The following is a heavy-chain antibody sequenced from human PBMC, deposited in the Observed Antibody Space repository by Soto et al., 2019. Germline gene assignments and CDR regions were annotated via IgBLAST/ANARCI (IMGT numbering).Heavy chain of an antibody. CDR3: ARASAPSSGWYPSAFDI. CDR2: ISYDARNK. D-gene: IGHD6-19*01. V-gene: IGHV3-30-3*01. CDR1: GFTFSSYA. Sequence: PGGSLRLSCAASGFTFSSYAMHWVRQAPGKGLEWVAVISYDARNKYYADSVKGRSTISRDNSKNTLYLQMNSLRAEDTAVYYCARASAPSSGWYPSAFDIWGQGTMVTVSS. J-gene: IGHJ3*02.